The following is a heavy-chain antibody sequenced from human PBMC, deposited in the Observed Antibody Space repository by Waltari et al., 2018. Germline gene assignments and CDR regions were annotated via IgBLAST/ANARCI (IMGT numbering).Heavy chain of an antibody. Sequence: QVQLQESGPGLVKPSQTLSLTCTVSGGSISSGDYYWSWIRQPPGKGLEWIGYIYYSGSTYYNPSLKSRVTISVDTSKNQFSLKLGSVTAADTAVYYCAKGGDPERYYYYYMDVWGKGTTVTISS. CDR1: GGSISSGDYY. J-gene: IGHJ6*03. CDR2: IYYSGST. D-gene: IGHD4-17*01. V-gene: IGHV4-30-4*08. CDR3: AKGGDPERYYYYYMDV.